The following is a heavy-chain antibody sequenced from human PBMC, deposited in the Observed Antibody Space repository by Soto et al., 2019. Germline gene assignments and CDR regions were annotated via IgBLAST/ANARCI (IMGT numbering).Heavy chain of an antibody. J-gene: IGHJ5*02. CDR3: AHTACPPTVTTWHRAQNWFDP. V-gene: IGHV2-5*02. Sequence: SGPTLVNPTQTLTLTCTFSGFSLSTSGVGVGWIRQPPGKALEWLALIYWDDDKRYSPSLKSRLTITKDTSKNQVVLTMTNMDPVDTATYYCAHTACPPTVTTWHRAQNWFDPWGQGTLVTVS. CDR2: IYWDDDK. D-gene: IGHD4-17*01. CDR1: GFSLSTSGVG.